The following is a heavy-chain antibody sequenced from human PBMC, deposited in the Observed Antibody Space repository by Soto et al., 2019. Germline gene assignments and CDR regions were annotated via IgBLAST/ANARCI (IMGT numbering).Heavy chain of an antibody. CDR3: ARRPQDCSGGRCYSYFHH. D-gene: IGHD2-15*01. CDR1: GFTFSSYA. J-gene: IGHJ1*01. Sequence: GGSLRLSCAASGFTFSSYAMSWVRQAPGKGLEWVSAISGSGGSTYYADSVKGRFTISRDNSKNTLYLQMNSLRAEDTAVYYCARRPQDCSGGRCYSYFHHWGQGTLVTVSS. CDR2: ISGSGGST. V-gene: IGHV3-23*01.